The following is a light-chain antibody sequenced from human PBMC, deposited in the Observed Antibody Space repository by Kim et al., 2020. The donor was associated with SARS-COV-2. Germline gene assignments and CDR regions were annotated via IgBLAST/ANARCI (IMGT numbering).Light chain of an antibody. Sequence: LTQPPSASGSPGQSVTISCTGTSSDVGGYNYVSWYQQHPGKAPKLMIYEVSKRPSGVPDRFSGSKSGNTASLTVSGLQAEDEADYYCSSYAGSNFYVFGTGTKVTVL. CDR3: SSYAGSNFYV. CDR2: EVS. V-gene: IGLV2-8*01. CDR1: SSDVGGYNY. J-gene: IGLJ1*01.